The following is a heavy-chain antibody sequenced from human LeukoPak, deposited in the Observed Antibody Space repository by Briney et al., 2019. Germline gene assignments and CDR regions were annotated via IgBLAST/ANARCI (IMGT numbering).Heavy chain of an antibody. CDR2: IKSKTDGGTT. CDR1: GFTFSNAW. J-gene: IGHJ4*02. CDR3: TTMRAAAGLFDY. V-gene: IGHV3-15*01. D-gene: IGHD6-13*01. Sequence: GGSLRLSCAASGFTFSNAWMSWVRQAPGKGLEWVGRIKSKTDGGTTDYAAPVKGRFTISRDDSKNTLSLQMNSLKTEDTSVYYCTTMRAAAGLFDYWGQGTLVTVSS.